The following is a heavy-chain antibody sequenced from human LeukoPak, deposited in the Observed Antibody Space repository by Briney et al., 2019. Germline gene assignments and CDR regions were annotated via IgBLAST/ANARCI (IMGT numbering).Heavy chain of an antibody. CDR1: GFTFGDYA. J-gene: IGHJ2*01. CDR3: AKDRDYGDYRYFDL. D-gene: IGHD4-17*01. Sequence: PGGSLRLSCTASGFTFGDYAMSWFRQAPGKGLEWVGFIRSKAYGGTTEYAASVKGRFTISRDDSKSIAYLQMNSLRAEDTAVYYCAKDRDYGDYRYFDLWGRGTLVTVSS. CDR2: IRSKAYGGTT. V-gene: IGHV3-49*03.